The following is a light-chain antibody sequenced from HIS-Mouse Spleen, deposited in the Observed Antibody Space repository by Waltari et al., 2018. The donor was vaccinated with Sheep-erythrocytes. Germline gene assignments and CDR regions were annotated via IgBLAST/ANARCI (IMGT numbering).Light chain of an antibody. J-gene: IGLJ2*01. CDR1: SSDVGGYNY. Sequence: QSALTQPASVSGSPGQSITISCTGTSSDVGGYNYVSWYQQHPGKAPKLMIYDVSNRPTGVSNRFSGSKAGKTASRTISGLQAEDEADYYCSSYTSSSTVVFGGGTKLTVL. V-gene: IGLV2-14*03. CDR2: DVS. CDR3: SSYTSSSTVV.